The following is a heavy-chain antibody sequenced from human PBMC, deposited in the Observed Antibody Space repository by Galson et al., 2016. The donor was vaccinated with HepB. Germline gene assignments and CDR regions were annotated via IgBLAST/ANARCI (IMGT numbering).Heavy chain of an antibody. CDR3: ATDFCGWYPN. CDR2: MYNDGST. D-gene: IGHD6-19*01. Sequence: SLRLSCAASGFTVSRNHMSWVRQAPGKGPEWVSVMYNDGSTYYADTVKGRFTISRDNSKNTLYLQMDSLRDGDTAVYYCATDFCGWYPNWGQGTQVTVSS. J-gene: IGHJ4*02. V-gene: IGHV3-53*01. CDR1: GFTVSRNH.